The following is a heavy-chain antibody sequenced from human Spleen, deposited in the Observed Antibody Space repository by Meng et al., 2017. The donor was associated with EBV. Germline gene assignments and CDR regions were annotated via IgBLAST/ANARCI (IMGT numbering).Heavy chain of an antibody. CDR1: GGPFRYYA. CDR3: ASESGRGYTPDY. Sequence: VHLVRAAAGVKKPGSSVKVSCKTSGGPFRYYAISWVRQAPGQGLEWLGGFLPRLGAPNYAQKFHGRVKITADESTSTHYMDLSSLRSEDTAIYYCASESGRGYTPDYWGQGTLVTVSS. J-gene: IGHJ4*02. V-gene: IGHV1-69*01. D-gene: IGHD3-10*01. CDR2: FLPRLGAP.